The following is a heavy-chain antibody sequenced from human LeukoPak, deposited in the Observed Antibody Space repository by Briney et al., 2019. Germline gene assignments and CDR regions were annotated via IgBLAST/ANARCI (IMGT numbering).Heavy chain of an antibody. V-gene: IGHV4-4*02. J-gene: IGHJ4*02. CDR3: AREGGARIVDY. Sequence: SGTLSLTCGVSGGSVTSTNYWTWVRQPPGKGLEWIGEVNLQGFTNYNPSLMGRVAISVDTSENHISLQLTSVTAADTAVYYCAREGGARIVDYWGQGTLVTVSA. CDR1: GGSVTSTNY. CDR2: VNLQGFT. D-gene: IGHD6-6*01.